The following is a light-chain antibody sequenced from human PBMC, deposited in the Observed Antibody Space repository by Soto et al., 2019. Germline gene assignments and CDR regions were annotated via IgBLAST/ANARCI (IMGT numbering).Light chain of an antibody. CDR3: SSYTSSSTLGVV. CDR2: EVS. CDR1: SSDVGGYNY. Sequence: QSALTQPASVSGSPGQSITISCTGTSSDVGGYNYVSWYQQHPGKAPKLMIYEVSNRPSGVSNRFSGSKSGNTASLTISGLXXEDEADYYCSSYTSSSTLGVVFGGGTKLTVL. J-gene: IGLJ2*01. V-gene: IGLV2-14*01.